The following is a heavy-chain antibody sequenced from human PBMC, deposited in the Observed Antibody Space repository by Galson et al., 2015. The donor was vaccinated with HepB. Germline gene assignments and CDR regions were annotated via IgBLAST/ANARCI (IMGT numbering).Heavy chain of an antibody. CDR2: ITSSSTFI. Sequence: SLRLSCAASGFTFGGYTMTWVRQAPGKGLEWVSSITSSSTFIYDADSGKGRFTISRDNAKNALYLQMKSLRADDTAVYYCARDGYSIGKSFDYWGRGTLVAVS. CDR1: GFTFGGYT. V-gene: IGHV3-21*01. D-gene: IGHD6-19*01. J-gene: IGHJ4*02. CDR3: ARDGYSIGKSFDY.